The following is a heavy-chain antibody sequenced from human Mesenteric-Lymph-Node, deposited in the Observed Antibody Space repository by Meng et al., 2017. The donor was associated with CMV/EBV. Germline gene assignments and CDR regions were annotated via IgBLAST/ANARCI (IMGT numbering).Heavy chain of an antibody. Sequence: LTCSVSGGSISSYYCSWIRQPPGKGLEWIGFMSYSGSTSYNPSLKSRVTISLDTSKNQFSLNLRSVTAADTAIYYCARFYYGTPYFDYWGQGTLVTVSS. J-gene: IGHJ4*02. CDR1: GGSISSYY. V-gene: IGHV4-59*01. D-gene: IGHD3-22*01. CDR3: ARFYYGTPYFDY. CDR2: MSYSGST.